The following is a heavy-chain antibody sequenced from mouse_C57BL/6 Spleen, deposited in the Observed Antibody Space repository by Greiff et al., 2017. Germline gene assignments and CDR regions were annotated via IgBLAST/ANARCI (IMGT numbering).Heavy chain of an antibody. V-gene: IGHV1-82*01. CDR1: GYAFSSSW. J-gene: IGHJ3*01. CDR2: IYPGDGDT. CDR3: AREGAYDYY. Sequence: VQLQQSGPELVKPGASVKISCKASGYAFSSSWMNWVKQRPGNGLEWIGRIYPGDGDTNYNGKFKGKATLTADKSSSPAYMQLSSRTSEDSAVYFCAREGAYDYYWGQGTLVTVSA. D-gene: IGHD2-4*01.